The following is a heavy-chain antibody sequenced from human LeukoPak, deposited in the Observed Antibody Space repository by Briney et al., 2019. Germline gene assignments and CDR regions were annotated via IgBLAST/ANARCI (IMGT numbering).Heavy chain of an antibody. D-gene: IGHD4-17*01. CDR1: GFTFSSYA. V-gene: IGHV3-23*01. CDR2: ISGSGGST. J-gene: IGHJ6*02. Sequence: GGSLRLSCAASGFTFSSYAMSWVRQAPGKGLEWVSAISGSGGSTYYADSVKGRFTISRDNSKNTLYLQMNSLRAEDTAVYYCARGTDYVDGMDVWGQGTTVTVSS. CDR3: ARGTDYVDGMDV.